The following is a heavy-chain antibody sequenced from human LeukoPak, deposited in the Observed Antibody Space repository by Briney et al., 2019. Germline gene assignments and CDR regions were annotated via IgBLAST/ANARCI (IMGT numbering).Heavy chain of an antibody. Sequence: GGSLRLSCAASGFTVSSDYMSWVRQAPGKGLEWVSTIYSGGDAYYADSVKGRFTISRDNSKNTVYLQMESLRVEDTAVYYCSRDRGISGEWGQGTLVTVSS. V-gene: IGHV3-66*01. D-gene: IGHD1-14*01. CDR2: IYSGGDA. CDR3: SRDRGISGE. CDR1: GFTVSSDY. J-gene: IGHJ4*02.